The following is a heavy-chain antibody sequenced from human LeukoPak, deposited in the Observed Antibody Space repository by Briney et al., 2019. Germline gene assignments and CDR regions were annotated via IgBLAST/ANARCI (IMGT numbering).Heavy chain of an antibody. V-gene: IGHV3-11*01. CDR3: ARDCGGDCGAFDI. D-gene: IGHD2-21*02. CDR2: ISSSGSAM. CDR1: GFTFSDYY. J-gene: IGHJ3*02. Sequence: PGGSLRLSCAASGFTFSDYYMSWIRQTPGKGLEWISYISSSGSAMFYADSVKGRFTISRDNAKNSLYLQMNSLRAEDTAMYYCARDCGGDCGAFDIWGQGTMVTVSS.